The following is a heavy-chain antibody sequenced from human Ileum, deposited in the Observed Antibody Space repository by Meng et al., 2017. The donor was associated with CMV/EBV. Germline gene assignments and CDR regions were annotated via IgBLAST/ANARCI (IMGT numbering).Heavy chain of an antibody. Sequence: ETLSLTCAASGFTFSSYSMNWVRRAPGKGLEWVASISSTVGLTYYADSVKGRFTISRDNGKNSLYLHMDSLRAEDSAVYYCARITTFGTGLHGMDVWGQGTTVTVSS. D-gene: IGHD3-3*01. CDR3: ARITTFGTGLHGMDV. CDR1: GFTFSSYS. J-gene: IGHJ6*02. CDR2: ISSTVGLT. V-gene: IGHV3-21*06.